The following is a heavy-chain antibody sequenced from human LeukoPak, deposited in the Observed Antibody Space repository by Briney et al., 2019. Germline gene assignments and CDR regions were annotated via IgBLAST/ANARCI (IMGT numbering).Heavy chain of an antibody. J-gene: IGHJ4*02. Sequence: GGSLRLSCAASGXTFSSYSMNWVRQAPGKGLEWVSSISSSSSYIYYADSVKGRFTISRDNAKNSLYLQMNSLRAEDTAVYYCARAGRYSYGSDFDYWGQGTLVTVSS. V-gene: IGHV3-21*01. D-gene: IGHD5-18*01. CDR1: GXTFSSYS. CDR2: ISSSSSYI. CDR3: ARAGRYSYGSDFDY.